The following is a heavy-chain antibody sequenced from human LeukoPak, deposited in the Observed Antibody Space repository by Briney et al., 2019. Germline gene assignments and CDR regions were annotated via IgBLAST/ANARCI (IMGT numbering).Heavy chain of an antibody. Sequence: GGSLRLSCAASGFTFSSYWMSWVGQAPGKGGEWVANIKQDGSEKYYVDSVKGRFTISRDNAKNSLYLQMNSLRAEDTAVYYCARDQGDFWSGYGRDYWGQGTLVTVSS. J-gene: IGHJ4*02. CDR3: ARDQGDFWSGYGRDY. V-gene: IGHV3-7*01. CDR1: GFTFSSYW. D-gene: IGHD3-3*01. CDR2: IKQDGSEK.